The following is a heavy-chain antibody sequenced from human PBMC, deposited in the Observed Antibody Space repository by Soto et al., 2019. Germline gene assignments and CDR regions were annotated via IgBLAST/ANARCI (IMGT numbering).Heavy chain of an antibody. CDR2: MNPSSGKT. Sequence: QVQLVQSGAEVKTPGASVKVSCKASGYTFTDYDINWVRQAPGQGLEWVGRMNPSSGKTDYAQNFQARVTMTRDTSISTAYLELSNLGYEDTAVFYCSTWGRDGWYTGFFWGQGTLVTAAS. CDR3: STWGRDGWYTGFF. V-gene: IGHV1-8*01. D-gene: IGHD6-19*01. J-gene: IGHJ4*02. CDR1: GYTFTDYD.